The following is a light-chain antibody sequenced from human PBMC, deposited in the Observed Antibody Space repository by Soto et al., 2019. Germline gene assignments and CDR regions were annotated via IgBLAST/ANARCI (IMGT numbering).Light chain of an antibody. CDR1: QSISSSY. J-gene: IGKJ1*01. CDR3: QQYNDWPLT. V-gene: IGKV3-15*01. Sequence: EIVLTQSPATLSVSPGERATLSCRASQSISSSYLAWYQQKPGQDPSLLIYGAFTRATGIPARFSGTGSGTEFTLTISRLQSEDFALYYCQQYNDWPLTFGQGTQLDIK. CDR2: GAF.